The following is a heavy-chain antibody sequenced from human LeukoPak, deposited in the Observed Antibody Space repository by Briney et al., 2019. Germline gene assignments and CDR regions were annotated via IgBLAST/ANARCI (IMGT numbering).Heavy chain of an antibody. CDR3: VRAIGKSEGY. CDR2: ISGSGGST. J-gene: IGHJ4*02. Sequence: GGSLRLSCAASGFTFSSYAMSWVRQAPGKGLEWVSAISGSGGSTYYADSVKGRFTISRDNSKNSKNTLYLQMNSQRAEDTAVYYCVRAIGKSEGYWGQGTLVTVSS. CDR1: GFTFSSYA. V-gene: IGHV3-23*01. D-gene: IGHD4-23*01.